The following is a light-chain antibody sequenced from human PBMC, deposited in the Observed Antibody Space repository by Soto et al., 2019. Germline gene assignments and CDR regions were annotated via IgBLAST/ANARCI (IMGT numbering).Light chain of an antibody. CDR3: QQYNNGPRAT. V-gene: IGKV3-15*01. CDR2: RAS. Sequence: VMTTSPTTLSVSLGERATFSCRASQSIIRHSAGYHPKPGQAPRLLMFRASIRAAGFPARISGSGSGTEFNITISSLQSEDSAVYYCQQYNNGPRATFGGGTKVDIK. CDR1: QSIIRH. J-gene: IGKJ4*01.